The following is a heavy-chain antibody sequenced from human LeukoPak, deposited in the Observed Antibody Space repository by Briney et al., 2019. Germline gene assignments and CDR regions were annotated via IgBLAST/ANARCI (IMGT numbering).Heavy chain of an antibody. CDR2: IYHSGST. CDR1: GGSISSSNW. D-gene: IGHD1-26*01. V-gene: IGHV4-4*02. Sequence: SETLSLTCAVSGGSISSSNWWSWVRQPPGKGLEWIGEIYHSGSTNYNPSLKSRVTISVDTSKNQFSLKLSSVTAADTAVYYCARHVFWVGATQSPDDYWGQGTLVTVSS. CDR3: ARHVFWVGATQSPDDY. J-gene: IGHJ4*02.